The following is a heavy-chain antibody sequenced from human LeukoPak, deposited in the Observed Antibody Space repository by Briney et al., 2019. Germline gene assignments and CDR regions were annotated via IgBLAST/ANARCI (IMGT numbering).Heavy chain of an antibody. V-gene: IGHV3-30*18. CDR3: AKDPSLRTTLPL. Sequence: PGGSLRLSCAASGFTFINYGMHWVRQAPGKGLEWVALISYDGSNRYYVDSVKGRFTISRDNSKNTLYLQMNSLRAEDTAVYYCAKDPSLRTTLPLWAQGTLVTVSS. J-gene: IGHJ4*02. CDR1: GFTFINYG. CDR2: ISYDGSNR. D-gene: IGHD1-1*01.